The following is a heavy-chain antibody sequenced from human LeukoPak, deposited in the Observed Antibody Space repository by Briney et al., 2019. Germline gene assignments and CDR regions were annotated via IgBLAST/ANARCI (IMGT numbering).Heavy chain of an antibody. D-gene: IGHD3-9*01. CDR2: IIPIFGTA. Sequence: GSSVKVSCKASGGTFSSYAISWVRQAPGQGLEWTGGIIPIFGTANYAQKFQGRVTITADESTSTAYMELSSLRSEDTAVYYCARAYYDILTGPQDYYYYGTDVWGKGTTVTVSS. V-gene: IGHV1-69*01. CDR3: ARAYYDILTGPQDYYYYGTDV. CDR1: GGTFSSYA. J-gene: IGHJ6*04.